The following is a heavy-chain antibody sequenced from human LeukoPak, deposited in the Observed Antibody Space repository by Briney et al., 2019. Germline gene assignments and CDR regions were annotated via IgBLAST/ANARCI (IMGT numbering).Heavy chain of an antibody. V-gene: IGHV1-2*02. Sequence: VASVKVSCKASGYTFTGYYMHWVRQAPGQGLEWMGWINPNSGGTNYAQKFQGRVTMTRDTSISTAYMELSRLRSDDTAVYYCARDRGVTFLGAGVMDVWGKGTAVTVS. CDR3: ARDRGVTFLGAGVMDV. D-gene: IGHD3-16*01. CDR1: GYTFTGYY. J-gene: IGHJ6*03. CDR2: INPNSGGT.